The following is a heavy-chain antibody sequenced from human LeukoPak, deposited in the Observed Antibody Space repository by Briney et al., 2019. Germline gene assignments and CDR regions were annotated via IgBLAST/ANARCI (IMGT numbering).Heavy chain of an antibody. J-gene: IGHJ6*03. Sequence: ASVKVSCKASGYTFTSYDINWVRQAPGQGLEWMGGIIPMFGTAHYAQKFQGRVTITTDESTSTAYMELSSLRSEDTAVYYCARDLGMRGYYYMDVWGKGTTVTVSS. CDR3: ARDLGMRGYYYMDV. CDR2: IIPMFGTA. V-gene: IGHV1-69*05. CDR1: GYTFTSYD.